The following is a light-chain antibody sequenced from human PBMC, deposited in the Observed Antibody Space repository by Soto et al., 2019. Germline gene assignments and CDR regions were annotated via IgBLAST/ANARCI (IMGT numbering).Light chain of an antibody. V-gene: IGLV2-14*01. Sequence: QSALTQPASVSGSPGQSITISCTGTSSDVGGYNYVSWYQQHPGKAPKLMIYDVSNRPSGVSNRFSGSKSGNTASLTISGLRAEDEADYYCSSYTSTSTSTSTYVFGTGTKVTVL. CDR1: SSDVGGYNY. CDR3: SSYTSTSTSTSTYV. CDR2: DVS. J-gene: IGLJ1*01.